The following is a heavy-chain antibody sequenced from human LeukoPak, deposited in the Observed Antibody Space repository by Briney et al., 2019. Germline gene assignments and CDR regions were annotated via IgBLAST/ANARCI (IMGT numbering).Heavy chain of an antibody. CDR1: GFTFSSYE. Sequence: GGSLRLSCAASGFTFSSYEMNWVRQAPGKGLEWVSCISSSGSTIYYADSVKGRFTISRDNAKNSLYLQMNSLRAEDTAVYYCASENCSGGSCYSDYYYGMDVWGQGTTVTVSS. CDR2: ISSSGSTI. V-gene: IGHV3-48*03. J-gene: IGHJ6*02. D-gene: IGHD2-15*01. CDR3: ASENCSGGSCYSDYYYGMDV.